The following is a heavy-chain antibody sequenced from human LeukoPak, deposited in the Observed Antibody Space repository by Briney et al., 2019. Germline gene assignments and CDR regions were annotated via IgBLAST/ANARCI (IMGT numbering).Heavy chain of an antibody. CDR1: GGTFTSYA. Sequence: GASVKVSCKASGGTFTSYAISWVRQAPGQGLEWMGGINPIFGTANYAQKFQGRVTITADKSTSTAYMELSSLRSEDTAVYYCARDRSGYDPMGMNYYYYYMDVWGKGTTVTVSS. CDR3: ARDRSGYDPMGMNYYYYYMDV. V-gene: IGHV1-69*06. J-gene: IGHJ6*03. CDR2: INPIFGTA. D-gene: IGHD5-12*01.